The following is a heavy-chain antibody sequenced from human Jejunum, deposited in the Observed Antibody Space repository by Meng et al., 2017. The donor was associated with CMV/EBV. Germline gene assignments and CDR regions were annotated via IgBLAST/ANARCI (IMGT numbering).Heavy chain of an antibody. CDR2: INKDGSTR. J-gene: IGHJ4*02. D-gene: IGHD3-10*01. Sequence: LRRSCAASGLSFSNYWMHWVRQVPGKGLVWVSRINKDGSTRVYADSVRGRFTISRDNAKNTVSLQISSLGAEDTAVYYCVTGELFFDYWGQGTLVTVSS. V-gene: IGHV3-74*01. CDR3: VTGELFFDY. CDR1: GLSFSNYW.